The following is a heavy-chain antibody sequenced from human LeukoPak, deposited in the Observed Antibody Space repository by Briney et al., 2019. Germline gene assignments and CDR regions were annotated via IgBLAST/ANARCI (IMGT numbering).Heavy chain of an antibody. Sequence: GGSLRLSCAASGFSFSSYGMAWVRQAPGQGLEWVAVISVSATATNYAASVKSRFTISRDDSKNTLYLQMNSLRAEDTAVYYCAKGGYQLLRSWFDPWGQGTLVTVSS. CDR2: ISVSATAT. V-gene: IGHV3-23*01. CDR3: AKGGYQLLRSWFDP. J-gene: IGHJ5*02. D-gene: IGHD2-2*01. CDR1: GFSFSSYG.